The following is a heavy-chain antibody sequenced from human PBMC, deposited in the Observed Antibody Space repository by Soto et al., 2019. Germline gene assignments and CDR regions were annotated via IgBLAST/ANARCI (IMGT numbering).Heavy chain of an antibody. CDR3: ARLSSGWTNYYYYYGMDV. Sequence: SETLSLTCTVSGGSISSYYWSWIRQPPGEGLEWIGYIYYSGSTNYNPSLKSRVTISVDTSKNQFSLKLSSVTAADTAVYYCARLSSGWTNYYYYYGMDVWGQGTTVTVSS. V-gene: IGHV4-59*01. J-gene: IGHJ6*02. CDR2: IYYSGST. CDR1: GGSISSYY. D-gene: IGHD6-19*01.